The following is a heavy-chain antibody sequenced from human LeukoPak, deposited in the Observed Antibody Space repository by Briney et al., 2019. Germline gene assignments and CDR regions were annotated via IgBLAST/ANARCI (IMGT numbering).Heavy chain of an antibody. CDR3: ARSDRSGGWYRID. CDR1: GYTFTGYY. V-gene: IGHV1-2*02. J-gene: IGHJ4*02. CDR2: INPNSGGT. Sequence: GASVKVSCKASGYTFTGYYMHWVRQAPGQGLEWMGWINPNSGGTNYAQKFQGRVTMTRDTSISTAYMELSRLRSDDTAVYYCARSDRSGGWYRIDWGQGTLVTVSS. D-gene: IGHD6-19*01.